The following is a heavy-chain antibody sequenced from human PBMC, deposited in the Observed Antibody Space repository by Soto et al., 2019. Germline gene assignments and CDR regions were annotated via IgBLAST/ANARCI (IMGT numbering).Heavy chain of an antibody. J-gene: IGHJ6*02. Sequence: SVKVSCKASGGTFSGYAISWVRQAPGQGLEWMGGIIPIFGTANYAQKFQGRVTITADESTSTAYMELSSLRSEDTAVYYCAAYYDFWSGNPPQPLYYYYGMDVWGQGTTVTVSS. V-gene: IGHV1-69*01. D-gene: IGHD3-3*01. CDR1: GGTFSGYA. CDR2: IIPIFGTA. CDR3: AAYYDFWSGNPPQPLYYYYGMDV.